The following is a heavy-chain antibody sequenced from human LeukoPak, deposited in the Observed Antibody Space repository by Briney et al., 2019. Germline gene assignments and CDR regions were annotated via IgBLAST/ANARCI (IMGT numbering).Heavy chain of an antibody. CDR2: IYYSGST. V-gene: IGHV4-59*01. D-gene: IGHD2-15*01. CDR1: GGSISSYY. Sequence: SETLSLTCTVSGGSISSYYWSWIRQPPGKGLEWIGYIYYSGSTNYNPSLKSRVTISVDTSKNQFSLKLRSVTAADTAVYYCARVTGYVIEDNFDYRGQGTLVTVSS. J-gene: IGHJ4*02. CDR3: ARVTGYVIEDNFDY.